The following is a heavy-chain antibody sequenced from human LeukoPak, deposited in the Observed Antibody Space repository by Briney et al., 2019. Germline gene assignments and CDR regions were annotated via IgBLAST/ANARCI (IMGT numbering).Heavy chain of an antibody. Sequence: GGSLRLSCAASGFTFSSDSMNWVRQAPGKGLEWVSYISSSSSTIYYADPVKGRFTISRDNAKNSLYLQMNSLRAEDTAVYYCARSLIIVSSRESYYFDYWGQGTLVTVSS. J-gene: IGHJ4*02. CDR3: ARSLIIVSSRESYYFDY. CDR2: ISSSSSTI. D-gene: IGHD2-21*01. V-gene: IGHV3-48*01. CDR1: GFTFSSDS.